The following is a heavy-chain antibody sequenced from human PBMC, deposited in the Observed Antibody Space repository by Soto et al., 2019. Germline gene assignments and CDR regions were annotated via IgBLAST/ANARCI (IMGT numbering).Heavy chain of an antibody. Sequence: SVKVSCKASGGTFSSYTISWVRQAPGQGLEWMGRIIPILGIANYAQKFQGRVTITADKSTSTAYMELSSLRSEDTAVYYCARDDAVVAATAYYFDYWGQGTLVTVSS. J-gene: IGHJ4*02. V-gene: IGHV1-69*04. CDR3: ARDDAVVAATAYYFDY. CDR1: GGTFSSYT. D-gene: IGHD2-15*01. CDR2: IIPILGIA.